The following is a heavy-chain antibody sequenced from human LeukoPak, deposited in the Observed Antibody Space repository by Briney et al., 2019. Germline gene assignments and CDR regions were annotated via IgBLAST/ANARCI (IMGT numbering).Heavy chain of an antibody. CDR1: GFTFSSYW. J-gene: IGHJ4*02. Sequence: GGSLRLSCAASGFTFSSYWMSWVRQAPGKGLEWVANIKKDGSEKYYVDSVKGRFTISRDNAKNSLYLQMNSLRAEDTAVYYCARVNSGLEWSTCTYFDYWGQGTLVTVSS. CDR3: ARVNSGLEWSTCTYFDY. D-gene: IGHD3-3*01. V-gene: IGHV3-7*01. CDR2: IKKDGSEK.